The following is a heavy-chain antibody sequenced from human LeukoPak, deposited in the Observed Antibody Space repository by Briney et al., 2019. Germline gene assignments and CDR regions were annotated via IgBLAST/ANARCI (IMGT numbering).Heavy chain of an antibody. J-gene: IGHJ6*02. D-gene: IGHD3-10*01. CDR3: SRERYYGSGRASGMDA. Sequence: GGSLRPSYAASGFTFSTYIANWVRQTPGKGLEWVAYISGGGDTINYAESVKGRFTVSRDNGKNSVFLQMNNLRAEDTAVYFCSRERYYGSGRASGMDAWGQGTTVTVSS. CDR1: GFTFSTYI. CDR2: ISGGGDTI. V-gene: IGHV3-48*01.